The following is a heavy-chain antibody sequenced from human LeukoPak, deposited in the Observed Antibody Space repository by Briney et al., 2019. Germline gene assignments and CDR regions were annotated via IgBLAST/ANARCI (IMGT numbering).Heavy chain of an antibody. CDR1: GYTFTSYG. V-gene: IGHV1-18*01. CDR2: ISAYNGDT. CDR3: ASAIYGYKFDY. J-gene: IGHJ4*02. D-gene: IGHD5-18*01. Sequence: ASVKVSCKASGYTFTSYGISWVRQAPGQGLEWMGWISAYNGDTNYGQNLQGRVTMTTDTSTSTVYMELRSLRSDDTAVYYCASAIYGYKFDYWGQGTLVTVSS.